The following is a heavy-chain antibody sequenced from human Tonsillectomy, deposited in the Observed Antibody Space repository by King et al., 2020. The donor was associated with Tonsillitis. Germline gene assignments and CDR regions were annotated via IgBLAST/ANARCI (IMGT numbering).Heavy chain of an antibody. V-gene: IGHV3-30*18. D-gene: IGHD2-15*01. Sequence: VQLVESGGGVVQPGRSLRLSCAASGFTFNSYGMHWVRQAPGKGLEWVAVISYDGSNKYYADSVKGRFTISRDNSKNTLYLQMNSRRAEDTAVYYCAKDGVGYCSAGSCYSYYDMDVWGQGTTVTVSS. CDR1: GFTFNSYG. J-gene: IGHJ6*02. CDR2: ISYDGSNK. CDR3: AKDGVGYCSAGSCYSYYDMDV.